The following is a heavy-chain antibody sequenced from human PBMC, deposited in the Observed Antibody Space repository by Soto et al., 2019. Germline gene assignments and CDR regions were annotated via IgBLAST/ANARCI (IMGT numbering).Heavy chain of an antibody. D-gene: IGHD3-22*01. V-gene: IGHV3-30-3*01. Sequence: GGSLRLSCGASGLTFSSYAMHWVRQAPGKGLEWVAVISYDGSNKYYADSVKGRFTISRDNSKNTLYLQMDSLRAEDTAVYYCARETYYYDSSGPSAFDIWGQGTMVTVSS. CDR1: GLTFSSYA. J-gene: IGHJ3*02. CDR3: ARETYYYDSSGPSAFDI. CDR2: ISYDGSNK.